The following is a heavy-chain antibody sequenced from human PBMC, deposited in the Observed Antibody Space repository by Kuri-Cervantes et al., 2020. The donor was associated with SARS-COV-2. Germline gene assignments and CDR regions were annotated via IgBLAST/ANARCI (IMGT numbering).Heavy chain of an antibody. CDR2: IYSGGST. Sequence: GESLKISCAASGFTVSSNYMSWVRQAPGKGLEWVSVIYSGGSTYYADSVKGRFTISRDNSKNTLYLQMNSLRAEDTAVYYCASVADSSGWYWYFDYWGQGTLVTVSS. CDR3: ASVADSSGWYWYFDY. V-gene: IGHV3-66*01. J-gene: IGHJ4*02. D-gene: IGHD6-19*01. CDR1: GFTVSSNY.